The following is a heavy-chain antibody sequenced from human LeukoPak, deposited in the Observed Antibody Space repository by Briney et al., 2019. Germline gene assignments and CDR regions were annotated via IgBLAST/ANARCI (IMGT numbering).Heavy chain of an antibody. Sequence: SVKVSFKASGGTFSSYAISWVRQAPGQGLEWMGGIIPIFGTANYAQKFQGRVTITADESTSTAYMELSSLRDEDTAVYYCAAYCSSTTCYRGADYGMDVWGQGTTVTVSS. CDR1: GGTFSSYA. J-gene: IGHJ6*02. V-gene: IGHV1-69*13. CDR3: AAYCSSTTCYRGADYGMDV. CDR2: IIPIFGTA. D-gene: IGHD2-2*01.